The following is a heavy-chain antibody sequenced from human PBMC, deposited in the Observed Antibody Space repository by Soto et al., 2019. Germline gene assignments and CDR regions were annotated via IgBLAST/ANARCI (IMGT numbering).Heavy chain of an antibody. CDR1: GFTFSSYA. J-gene: IGHJ5*02. CDR2: ISGSGGST. D-gene: IGHD6-13*01. V-gene: IGHV3-23*01. Sequence: HPGGSLRLSCAASGFTFSSYAMSWVRQAPGKGLEWVSAISGSGGSTYYADSVKGRLTISRDNSKNTLYLQMNSLRAEDTAVYYCAKDRIAAAGTRVATVSIAPYSSWFDPWGQGTLVTSPQ. CDR3: AKDRIAAAGTRVATVSIAPYSSWFDP.